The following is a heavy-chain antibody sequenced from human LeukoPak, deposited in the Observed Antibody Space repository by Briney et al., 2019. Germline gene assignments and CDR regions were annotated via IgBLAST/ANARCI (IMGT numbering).Heavy chain of an antibody. J-gene: IGHJ6*03. CDR2: IIPIFGTA. D-gene: IGHD6-13*01. V-gene: IGHV1-69*05. CDR1: GGTFSSYA. Sequence: SVKVSCKASGGTFSSYAISWVRQAPGQGLEWMGGIIPIFGTANYAQKFQGRVTMTRDMSTSTVYMELSSLRSEDTAVYYCARDAAAGPLLPYYYYMDVWGKGTTVTVSS. CDR3: ARDAAAGPLLPYYYYMDV.